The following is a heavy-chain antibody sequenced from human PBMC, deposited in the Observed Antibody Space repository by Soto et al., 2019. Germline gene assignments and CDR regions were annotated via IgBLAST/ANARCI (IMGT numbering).Heavy chain of an antibody. CDR3: AKDYCTNGVCYVDY. J-gene: IGHJ4*02. CDR2: ISGSGGST. V-gene: IGHV3-23*01. CDR1: GFTFSSYG. D-gene: IGHD2-8*01. Sequence: EVQLLESGGGLVQPGGSLRLSCAASGFTFSSYGMSWVRQAPGKGLEWVSGISGSGGSTYYADSVKGRFTISRDNSKKKQYLQMNSLRAEDTAVYYCAKDYCTNGVCYVDYWGQGTLVTASS.